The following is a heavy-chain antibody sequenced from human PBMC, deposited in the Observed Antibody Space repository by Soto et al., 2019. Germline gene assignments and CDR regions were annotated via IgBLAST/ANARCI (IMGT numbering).Heavy chain of an antibody. CDR3: ARDGLHPTPRYFDY. V-gene: IGHV3-30-3*01. D-gene: IGHD4-4*01. Sequence: PGGSLRLSCAASGFTFSSYAMHWVRQAPGKGLEWVAVISYDGSNKYYADSVKGRFTISRDNSKNTLYLQMNSLRAEDTAVYYCARDGLHPTPRYFDYWGQGTLVTVSS. J-gene: IGHJ4*02. CDR1: GFTFSSYA. CDR2: ISYDGSNK.